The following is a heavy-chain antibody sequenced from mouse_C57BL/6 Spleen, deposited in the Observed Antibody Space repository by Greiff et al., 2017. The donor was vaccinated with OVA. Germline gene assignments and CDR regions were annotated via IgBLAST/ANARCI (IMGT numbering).Heavy chain of an antibody. CDR3: ARSTGGRYYFDY. CDR1: GYTFTDYN. V-gene: IGHV1-18*01. J-gene: IGHJ2*01. Sequence: DVQLVESGPELVKPGASVKIPCKASGYTFTDYNMDWVKQSHGKSLEWIGDINPNNGGTIYNQKFKGKATLTVDKSSSTAYMELRSLTSEDTAVYYCARSTGGRYYFDYWGQGTTLTVSS. CDR2: INPNNGGT.